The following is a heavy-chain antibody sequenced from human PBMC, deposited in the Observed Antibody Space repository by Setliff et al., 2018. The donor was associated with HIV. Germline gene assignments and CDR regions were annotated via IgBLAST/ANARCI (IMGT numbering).Heavy chain of an antibody. J-gene: IGHJ6*02. D-gene: IGHD2-2*01. CDR3: ASAYCSSTGCYVRWGNGMDV. V-gene: IGHV1-69*05. CDR2: IIPIFGTA. Sequence: SVKVSCKASGDTFSNYAISWVRQAPGQGLEWMGGIIPIFGTASHAQKFQGRVTITTDESTSTAYMELSSLRFEDTAMYYCASAYCSSTGCYVRWGNGMDVWGQGTTGTVSS. CDR1: GDTFSNYA.